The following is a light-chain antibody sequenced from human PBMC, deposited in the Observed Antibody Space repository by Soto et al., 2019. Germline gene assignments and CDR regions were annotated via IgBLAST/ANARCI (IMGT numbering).Light chain of an antibody. V-gene: IGLV3-1*01. Sequence: SYELTKPPSVSLSPGQTATITCSGDKLGQTYACWYQQKPGQSPVLVIYQDDKRPSWIPERFSGSNSGNTATLTISETQAMDEADYYWQAWDTTVVFGGGTKLTVL. CDR2: QDD. J-gene: IGLJ2*01. CDR1: KLGQTY. CDR3: QAWDTTVV.